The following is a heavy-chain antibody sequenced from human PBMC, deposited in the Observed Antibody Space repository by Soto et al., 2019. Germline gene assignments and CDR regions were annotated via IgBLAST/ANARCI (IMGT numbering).Heavy chain of an antibody. J-gene: IGHJ6*02. V-gene: IGHV1-2*04. CDR3: ARGPSFEGAYDYYYYGMDV. Sequence: ASVKVSCKASGYTFTGYYVHWVRQAPGQGLEWMGWINPNSGGTNYAQKFQGWVTMTRDTSISTAYMELSRLRSDDTAVYYCARGPSFEGAYDYYYYGMDVWGQGTTVTVSS. CDR2: INPNSGGT. D-gene: IGHD1-26*01. CDR1: GYTFTGYY.